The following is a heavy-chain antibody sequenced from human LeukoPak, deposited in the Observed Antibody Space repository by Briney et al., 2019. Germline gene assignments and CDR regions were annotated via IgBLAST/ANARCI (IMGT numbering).Heavy chain of an antibody. CDR2: ITKSGDTS. Sequence: GGSLRLSCAASGIIFSSDAMSWVRQVPGKGLEWVSLITKSGDTSYYADSVKGRFTISRDNSKNTVYLQMNSLRAEDTAMYFCAKDGYDFWSRYYKLDYWGQGTLVTVSS. D-gene: IGHD3-3*01. CDR1: GIIFSSDA. V-gene: IGHV3-23*01. J-gene: IGHJ4*02. CDR3: AKDGYDFWSRYYKLDY.